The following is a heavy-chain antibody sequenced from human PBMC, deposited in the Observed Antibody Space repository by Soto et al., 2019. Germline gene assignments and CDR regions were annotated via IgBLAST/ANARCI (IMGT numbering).Heavy chain of an antibody. Sequence: PGGSLRLSCAASGFTFSSYAMHWVRQAPGKGLEWVAVISYDGSNKYYADSVKGRFTISRDNAKNTLYLQMNSLRAEDTAVYYCASDPSELLGYWGSEYYGMDVWGQGTTVTVSS. CDR2: ISYDGSNK. CDR3: ASDPSELLGYWGSEYYGMDV. J-gene: IGHJ6*02. CDR1: GFTFSSYA. D-gene: IGHD1-26*01. V-gene: IGHV3-30-3*01.